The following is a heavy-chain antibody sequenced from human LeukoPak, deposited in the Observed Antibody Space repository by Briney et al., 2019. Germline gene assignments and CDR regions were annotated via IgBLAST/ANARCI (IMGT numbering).Heavy chain of an antibody. CDR2: IYSGGST. CDR3: ARAVYYYDSSGYHYYFDY. CDR1: GFTVSSDY. J-gene: IGHJ4*02. V-gene: IGHV3-53*01. D-gene: IGHD3-22*01. Sequence: GGSLRLSCAASGFTVSSDYMSWVRQAPGKGLEWVSVIYSGGSTYYADSVKGRFTISRDNPKNTLYLQMNSLRAEDTAVYYCARAVYYYDSSGYHYYFDYWGQGTLVTVSS.